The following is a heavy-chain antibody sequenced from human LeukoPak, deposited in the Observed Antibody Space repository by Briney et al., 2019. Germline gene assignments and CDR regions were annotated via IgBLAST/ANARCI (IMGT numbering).Heavy chain of an antibody. J-gene: IGHJ4*02. CDR1: GFTFSRYE. CDR3: AAGTAADF. CDR2: ISSSGSTM. D-gene: IGHD6-13*01. Sequence: GGSLRLSCAASGFTFSRYEMNWVRQAPGKGLEWLSYISSSGSTMYYADSVKGRFTISRDNAKSALYLQMNSLRLEDTAVYYCAAGTAADFWGQGTLVTVSS. V-gene: IGHV3-48*03.